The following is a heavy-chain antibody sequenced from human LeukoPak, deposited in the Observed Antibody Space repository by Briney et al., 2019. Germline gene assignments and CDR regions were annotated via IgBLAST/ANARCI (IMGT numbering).Heavy chain of an antibody. V-gene: IGHV3-20*04. D-gene: IGHD3-22*01. CDR2: INWNGGST. Sequence: GGSLRLSCAASGLTFDDYGMSWVRQAPGKGLEWVSGINWNGGSTGYADSVKGRFTISRDNAKNSLYLQMNSLRAEDTALYYCARADYYDSSGYYGGEVDYWGQGTLVTVSS. CDR3: ARADYYDSSGYYGGEVDY. J-gene: IGHJ4*02. CDR1: GLTFDDYG.